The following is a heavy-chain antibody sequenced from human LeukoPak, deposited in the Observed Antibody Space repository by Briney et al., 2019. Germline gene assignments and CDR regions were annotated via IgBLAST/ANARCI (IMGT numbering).Heavy chain of an antibody. V-gene: IGHV3-21*01. CDR2: ISSSSSYI. CDR3: AREGDGYNPDY. J-gene: IGHJ4*02. CDR1: GFTFSSYS. Sequence: GGSLRLSCAASGFTFSSYSMNWVRQAPGKGLEWVSSISSSSSYIYYADSVKGRFTISRDNAKNSLYLQVNSLRAEDTAVYYCAREGDGYNPDYWGQGTLVTVSS. D-gene: IGHD5-24*01.